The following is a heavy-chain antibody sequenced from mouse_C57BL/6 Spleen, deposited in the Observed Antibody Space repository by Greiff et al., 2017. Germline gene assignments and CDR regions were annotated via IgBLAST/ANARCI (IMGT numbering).Heavy chain of an antibody. Sequence: VQLVESGPGLVQPSQSLSITCTVSGFSLTSYGVHWVRQSPGKGLEWLGVIWRGGSTDYNAAFISRLSISKDNSKSQVFFKMNSLQADDTAIYYCARITTVVAFAYWGQGTLVTVSA. CDR1: GFSLTSYG. J-gene: IGHJ3*01. CDR3: ARITTVVAFAY. V-gene: IGHV2-2*01. CDR2: IWRGGST. D-gene: IGHD1-1*01.